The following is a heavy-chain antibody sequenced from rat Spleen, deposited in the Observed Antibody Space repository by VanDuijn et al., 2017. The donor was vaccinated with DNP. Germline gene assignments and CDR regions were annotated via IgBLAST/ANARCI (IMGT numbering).Heavy chain of an antibody. CDR3: ARGWELAFAY. D-gene: IGHD5-1*01. Sequence: EVQLVESGGGLVQPGRSLKLSCAASGFTFSNYDMAWVRQAPTKGLEWVASISTSGGSTYYPDSVKGRFTISRDNAKNTLYLQMNSLRSEDTATYYCARGWELAFAYWGQGTLVTVSS. CDR1: GFTFSNYD. V-gene: IGHV5S13*01. CDR2: ISTSGGST. J-gene: IGHJ3*01.